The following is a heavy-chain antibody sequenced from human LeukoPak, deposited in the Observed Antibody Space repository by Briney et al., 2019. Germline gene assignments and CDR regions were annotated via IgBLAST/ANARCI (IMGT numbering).Heavy chain of an antibody. Sequence: GGSLRLSCAASGFTFSTYWMTWVRQAPGKGLEWVANMKQDASEYYYADSVRGRFTISRDHAKNSLYLQMNSLRAEDTAVYYCAKPRYGSGTYEFDYWGQGTLVTVSS. J-gene: IGHJ4*02. V-gene: IGHV3-7*01. CDR2: MKQDASEY. CDR1: GFTFSTYW. D-gene: IGHD3-10*01. CDR3: AKPRYGSGTYEFDY.